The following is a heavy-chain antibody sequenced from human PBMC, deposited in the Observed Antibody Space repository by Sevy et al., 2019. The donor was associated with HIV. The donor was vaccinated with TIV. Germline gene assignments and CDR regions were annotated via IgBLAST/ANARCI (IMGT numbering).Heavy chain of an antibody. D-gene: IGHD2-15*01. CDR1: GFTFSDYY. CDR3: ARGGLGYCSGGSCYSINYYYYYGMDV. J-gene: IGHJ6*02. Sequence: GGSLRLSCAASGFTFSDYYMSWIRQAPGKGLEWVSYISSSGSTIYYADSVKGRFTISRDNAKKSLYLQMNSLRAEDTAVYYCARGGLGYCSGGSCYSINYYYYYGMDVWGQGTTVTVSS. V-gene: IGHV3-11*01. CDR2: ISSSGSTI.